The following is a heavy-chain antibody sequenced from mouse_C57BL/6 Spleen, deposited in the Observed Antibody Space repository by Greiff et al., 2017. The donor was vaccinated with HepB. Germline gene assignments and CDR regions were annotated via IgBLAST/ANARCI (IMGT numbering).Heavy chain of an antibody. CDR2: ISNLAYSI. CDR1: GFTFSDYG. V-gene: IGHV5-15*01. J-gene: IGHJ4*01. CDR3: ARLDMGNYSYYYAMDY. D-gene: IGHD2-1*01. Sequence: EVQVVESGGGLVQPGGSLKLSCAASGFTFSDYGMAWVRQAPRKGPEWVAFISNLAYSIYYADTVTGRFTISRENAKNTLYLEMSSLRSEDTAMYYCARLDMGNYSYYYAMDYWGQGTSVTVSS.